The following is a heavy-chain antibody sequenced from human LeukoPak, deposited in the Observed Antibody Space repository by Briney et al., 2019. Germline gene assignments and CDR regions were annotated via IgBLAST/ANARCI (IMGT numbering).Heavy chain of an antibody. Sequence: GGSLRLSCAASGFTFSSYWMHWVRQAPGKGLVWVSRINSDGSSTSYADSVKGRFTISRDNAKNTLYLQMNSLRAEDTAVYYCASELRSTLKGNYFDYWGQGTLVTVSS. CDR2: INSDGSST. CDR3: ASELRSTLKGNYFDY. J-gene: IGHJ4*02. V-gene: IGHV3-74*01. D-gene: IGHD3-3*01. CDR1: GFTFSSYW.